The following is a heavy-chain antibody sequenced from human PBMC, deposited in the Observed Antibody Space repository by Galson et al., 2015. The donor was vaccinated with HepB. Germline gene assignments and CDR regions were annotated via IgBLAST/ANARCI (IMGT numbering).Heavy chain of an antibody. CDR3: ARHGERTTVSIGGIDF. CDR1: GFPFRSYG. V-gene: IGHV3-33*01. J-gene: IGHJ4*02. Sequence: LRLSCAASGFPFRSYGLHWVRQAPGKGLEWVSVIWYDGSNRYYADPVKGRFTISRDNPKNMLYLQMNSLRAEDTAQYYCARHGERTTVSIGGIDFWGQGTLVTVSS. CDR2: IWYDGSNR. D-gene: IGHD4-17*01.